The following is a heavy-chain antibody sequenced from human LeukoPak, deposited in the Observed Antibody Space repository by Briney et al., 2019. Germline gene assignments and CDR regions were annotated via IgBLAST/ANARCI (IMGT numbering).Heavy chain of an antibody. J-gene: IGHJ4*02. D-gene: IGHD7-27*01. CDR3: ARGPPNWGYDY. CDR1: GYTFTSYD. CDR2: MSANSGDT. Sequence: ASVKVSCKASGYTFTSYDFNWVRQATGQRPELMGWMSANSGDTGYAQKFQDRVTMTRNTSISTAYMELSSLRSDDTAVYYCARGPPNWGYDYWGPGTLVTVSS. V-gene: IGHV1-8*01.